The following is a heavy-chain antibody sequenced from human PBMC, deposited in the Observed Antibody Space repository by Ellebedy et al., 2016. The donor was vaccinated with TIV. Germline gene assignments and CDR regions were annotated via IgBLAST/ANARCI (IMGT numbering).Heavy chain of an antibody. CDR3: ARTVWFGGRWFWDI. CDR1: GYTFTNYG. J-gene: IGHJ3*02. Sequence: AASVKVSCKASGYTFTNYGISWVRQAPGQGLEWMGWISAYNGNTNYAQKLQGRVTMTTDTSTSTAYLDLRRLRSDDTALYYCARTVWFGGRWFWDIWGQGTMVTVSS. V-gene: IGHV1-18*04. CDR2: ISAYNGNT. D-gene: IGHD3-10*01.